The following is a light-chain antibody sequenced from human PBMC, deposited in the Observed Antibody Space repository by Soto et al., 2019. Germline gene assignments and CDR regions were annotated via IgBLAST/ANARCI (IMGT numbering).Light chain of an antibody. V-gene: IGLV1-40*01. CDR3: QSYDSSLSGSGV. CDR1: GSNIGASYN. J-gene: IGLJ3*02. CDR2: GHN. Sequence: QAVVTQPPSVSGAPGQRVTISCAGSGSNIGASYNVHWYQQLPGTAPKLLISGHNNRPSGVPDRFFGSKSGTSASLTIIGLQAEDEADYYCQSYDSSLSGSGVFGGGTKLTVL.